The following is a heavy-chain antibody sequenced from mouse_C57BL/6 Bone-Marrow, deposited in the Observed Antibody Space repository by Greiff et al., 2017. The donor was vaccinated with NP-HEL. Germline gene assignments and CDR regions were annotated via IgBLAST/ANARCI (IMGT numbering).Heavy chain of an antibody. CDR3: ARKGNSYSRGGYYFDY. Sequence: QVQLKQSGAELVRPGTSVKMSCKASGYTFTNYWIGWAKQRPGHGLEWIGDIYPGGGYTNYNEKFKGKATLTADKSSSTAYMQFSSLTSEDSAIYYCARKGNSYSRGGYYFDYWGQGTTLTVSS. CDR2: IYPGGGYT. D-gene: IGHD5-2*01. CDR1: GYTFTNYW. J-gene: IGHJ2*01. V-gene: IGHV1-63*01.